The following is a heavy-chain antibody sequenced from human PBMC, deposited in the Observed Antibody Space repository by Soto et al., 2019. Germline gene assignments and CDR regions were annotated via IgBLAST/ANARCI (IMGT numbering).Heavy chain of an antibody. CDR1: GFTFDDYT. Sequence: PGGSLRLSCAASGFTFDDYTMHWVRQAPGKGLEWVSLISWDGGSTYYADSVKGRFTISRDNSKNSLYLQMNSLRTEDTALYYCEKDFGGVDTAMDLDYWGQGTLVTVSS. V-gene: IGHV3-43*01. CDR3: EKDFGGVDTAMDLDY. CDR2: ISWDGGST. J-gene: IGHJ4*02. D-gene: IGHD5-18*01.